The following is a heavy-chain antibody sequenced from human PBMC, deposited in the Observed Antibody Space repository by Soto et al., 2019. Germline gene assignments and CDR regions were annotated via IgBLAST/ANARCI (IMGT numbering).Heavy chain of an antibody. CDR2: IYYSGST. D-gene: IGHD5-12*01. J-gene: IGHJ6*02. Sequence: SETLSLTCTVSGGSISSYYWSWIRQPPGKGLEWIGYIYYSGSTNYNPSLKSRVTISVDTSKNQFSLKLSSVTAADTAVYYCARLTVEMATITVYYYYGMDVWGQGTTVTVSS. V-gene: IGHV4-59*08. CDR1: GGSISSYY. CDR3: ARLTVEMATITVYYYYGMDV.